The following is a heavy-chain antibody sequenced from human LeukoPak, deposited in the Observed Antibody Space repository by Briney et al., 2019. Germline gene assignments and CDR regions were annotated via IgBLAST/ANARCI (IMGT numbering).Heavy chain of an antibody. CDR1: GFTFSDHY. CDR2: TRNKVNSYTT. D-gene: IGHD4-11*01. Sequence: GGSLRLSCATSGFTFSDHYMDWVRQAPGRGLEWDGRTRNKVNSYTTKYAASVKGRFTISRDESKNSLYLQMNSLKTEDTAVYYCARGRAVIGNDYWGQGTLVTVSS. J-gene: IGHJ4*02. CDR3: ARGRAVIGNDY. V-gene: IGHV3-72*01.